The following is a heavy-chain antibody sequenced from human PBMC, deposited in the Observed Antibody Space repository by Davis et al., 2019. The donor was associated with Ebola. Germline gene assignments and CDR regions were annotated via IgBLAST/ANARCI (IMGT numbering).Heavy chain of an antibody. J-gene: IGHJ1*01. CDR1: GGSISSYY. V-gene: IGHV4-34*01. Sequence: SETLSLTCTVSGGSISSYYWSWIRQPPGKGLEWIGEINHSGSTNYNPSLKSRVTISVDTSKNQFSLKLSSVTAADTAVYYCARGGFGDYEYFQEWGQGTLVTVSS. CDR3: ARGGFGDYEYFQE. CDR2: INHSGST. D-gene: IGHD3-10*01.